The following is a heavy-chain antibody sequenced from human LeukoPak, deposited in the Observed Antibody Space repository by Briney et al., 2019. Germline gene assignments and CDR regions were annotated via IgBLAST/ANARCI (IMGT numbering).Heavy chain of an antibody. J-gene: IGHJ4*02. CDR2: IFYTGNT. V-gene: IGHV4-59*01. Sequence: SETLSLTCTVSGDSINGYFWSWIRQPPGKGLEWIGYIFYTGNTDYNPSFKSRVTMSVDMSRNQFSLKLSSVTAADTAVYYCARGPDSSSWYGYYFDYWGQGTLVTVSS. D-gene: IGHD6-13*01. CDR1: GDSINGYF. CDR3: ARGPDSSSWYGYYFDY.